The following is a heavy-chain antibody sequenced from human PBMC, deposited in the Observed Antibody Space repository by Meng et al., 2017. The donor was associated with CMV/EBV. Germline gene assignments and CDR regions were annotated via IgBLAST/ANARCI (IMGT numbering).Heavy chain of an antibody. CDR3: ARHSSMRLSCWFDP. CDR2: IYHSGST. D-gene: IGHD3-16*02. J-gene: IGHJ5*02. V-gene: IGHV4-38-2*02. Sequence: GSLRLSCTVSGYSISSGYYCGWIRQPPGKGLEWIGSIYHSGSTYYNPSLKSRVTISVDTSKNQFSLKLSSVTAADTAVYYCARHSSMRLSCWFDPWGQGTLVTVSS. CDR1: GYSISSGYY.